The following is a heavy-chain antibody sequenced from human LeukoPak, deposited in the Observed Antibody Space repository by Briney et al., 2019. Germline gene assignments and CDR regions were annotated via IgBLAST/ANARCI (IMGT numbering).Heavy chain of an antibody. CDR3: ARHSGTYMDY. CDR1: DGSISGCY. J-gene: IGHJ4*02. CDR2: IYYSGRT. D-gene: IGHD1-26*01. V-gene: IGHV4-59*08. Sequence: SETLSLTCTVSDGSISGCYWNWIRQPPGKGLEWIGNIYYSGRTNYNPSLKSRVSISVDTSKNQVSLKLTSVTAADTAVYYCARHSGTYMDYWGQGALVTVSS.